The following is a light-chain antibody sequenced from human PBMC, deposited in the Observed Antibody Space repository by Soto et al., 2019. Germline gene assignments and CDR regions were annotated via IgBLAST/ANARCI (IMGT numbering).Light chain of an antibody. CDR1: TGTVTSDHY. Sequence: QAVVTQEPSLTVSPGGTITLTCGSSTGTVTSDHYPYWFQQKSGQAPRTLIYDTSNKHSWTPARISGSLLGGKAALTLSGAQPEDEAEYFCLLFYGGPSVFGGGTKLTVL. V-gene: IGLV7-46*01. CDR2: DTS. CDR3: LLFYGGPSV. J-gene: IGLJ3*02.